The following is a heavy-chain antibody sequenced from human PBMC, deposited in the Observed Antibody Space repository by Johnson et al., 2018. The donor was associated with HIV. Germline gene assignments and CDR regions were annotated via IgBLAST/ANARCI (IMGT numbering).Heavy chain of an antibody. CDR1: GFTFSSYA. J-gene: IGHJ3*02. CDR2: ISGSGGST. CDR3: AKVLTPMVTWGSCDAFDI. V-gene: IGHV3-23*04. D-gene: IGHD3-10*01. Sequence: VQLVESGGGLVQPGGSLRLSCAASGFTFSSYAMSWVRQAPGKGLEWVSAISGSGGSTYYADSVKGRFTISRDNSKSTVYRHMNSLRAEDTAVYYCAKVLTPMVTWGSCDAFDIWVQGTIVTVSS.